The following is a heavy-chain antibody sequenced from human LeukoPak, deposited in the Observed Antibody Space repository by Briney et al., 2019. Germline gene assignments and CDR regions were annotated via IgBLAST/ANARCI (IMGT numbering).Heavy chain of an antibody. Sequence: GGSLRLSCEASGFTLSSYWMHWVRQAPGKGLVWVSHINTDGSSTNYAGSVRGRFTVSRDNAKNTLNLQMNSLSAEDTAVYYCARDNGGVDYWGQGTLVTVSS. CDR1: GFTLSSYW. V-gene: IGHV3-74*01. CDR3: ARDNGGVDY. J-gene: IGHJ4*02. CDR2: INTDGSST. D-gene: IGHD2-8*01.